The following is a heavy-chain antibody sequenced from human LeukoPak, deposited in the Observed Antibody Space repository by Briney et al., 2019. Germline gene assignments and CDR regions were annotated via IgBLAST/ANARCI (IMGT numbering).Heavy chain of an antibody. Sequence: ASVKVTCKASGYTFTSYSISWERQAPGQGHEWMGWISAYNGNTNYAQKLQGRVTMTTDTSTTTAYMEPRSMRSEDTAVYYCARDQDYGGNRRWFGFDPWGRGTVVTV. CDR1: GYTFTSYS. D-gene: IGHD4-23*01. CDR3: ARDQDYGGNRRWFGFDP. J-gene: IGHJ5*02. V-gene: IGHV1-18*01. CDR2: ISAYNGNT.